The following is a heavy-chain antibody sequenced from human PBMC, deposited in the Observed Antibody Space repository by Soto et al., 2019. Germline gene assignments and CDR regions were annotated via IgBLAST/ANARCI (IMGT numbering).Heavy chain of an antibody. CDR1: GFTFSSYA. V-gene: IGHV3-23*01. D-gene: IGHD6-19*01. Sequence: GGSLRLSCAASGFTFSSYAMSWVRQAPGKGLEWVSAISGSGGSTYYADSVKGRFTISRDNSKNTLYLQMNSLRAEDTAVYYCANAQSSGWYPVGYFDYWGEGTLVTVS. CDR3: ANAQSSGWYPVGYFDY. J-gene: IGHJ4*02. CDR2: ISGSGGST.